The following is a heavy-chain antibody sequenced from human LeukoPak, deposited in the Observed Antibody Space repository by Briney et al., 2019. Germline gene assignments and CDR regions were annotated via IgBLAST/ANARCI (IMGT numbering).Heavy chain of an antibody. V-gene: IGHV3-30*03. CDR3: ARGGFFDYFVDS. Sequence: QPGVSLRLSCVASGVTFSSRAFHWVRQAPGKGLQWVALITRDGRNDLYDDSVKGRFTISRDNSKNTVILEMNRLTPKDTAVYFCARGGFFDYFVDSWGQGTLVTVSS. J-gene: IGHJ4*02. D-gene: IGHD3-9*01. CDR1: GVTFSSRA. CDR2: ITRDGRND.